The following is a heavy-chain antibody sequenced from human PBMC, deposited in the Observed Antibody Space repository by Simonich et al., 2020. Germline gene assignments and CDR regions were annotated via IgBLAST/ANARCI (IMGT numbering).Heavy chain of an antibody. V-gene: IGHV1-2*02. CDR3: ARGPRWTGDDAFDI. Sequence: QVQLVQSGAEVKKPGASGKVSCKASVYTFTGYYMHCVRHALGQEIEGRRHDPGLGIEWMRWINPNSVGKNYTQKYQGKDTMTRDTSISQAYMELGRLGSSDTAVDYCARGPRWTGDDAFDIWGQGTMVTVSS. D-gene: IGHD7-27*01. J-gene: IGHJ3*02. CDR1: VYTFTGYY. CDR2: INPNSVGK.